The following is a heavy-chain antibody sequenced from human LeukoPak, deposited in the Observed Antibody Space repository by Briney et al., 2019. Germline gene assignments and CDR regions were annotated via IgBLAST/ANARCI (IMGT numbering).Heavy chain of an antibody. CDR3: AREGGNNWFDP. CDR1: GGSISSYY. D-gene: IGHD1-26*01. V-gene: IGHV4-59*01. J-gene: IGHJ5*02. CDR2: IYYSGST. Sequence: PSETLSLTCTVSGGSISSYYWSWIRQPPGKGLEWIGYIYYSGSTNHNPSLKSRVTISVDTSKNQFSLKLSSVTAADTAVYYCAREGGNNWFDPWGQGTLVTVSS.